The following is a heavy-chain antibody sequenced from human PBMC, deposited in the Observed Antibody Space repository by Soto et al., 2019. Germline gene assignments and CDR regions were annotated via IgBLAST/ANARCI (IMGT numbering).Heavy chain of an antibody. V-gene: IGHV1-18*01. CDR2: ISAYNGNT. D-gene: IGHD4-17*01. CDR3: ARDLSPYGDYVGFDY. Sequence: QVQLVQSGAEVKKPGASVKVSCKASGYTFTSYGISWVRQAPGQGLEWMGWISAYNGNTNYAQTLQGRVTMTTDTSTSTDYMELRNLRSDDTAVYYCARDLSPYGDYVGFDYWGQGTLVTVSS. J-gene: IGHJ4*02. CDR1: GYTFTSYG.